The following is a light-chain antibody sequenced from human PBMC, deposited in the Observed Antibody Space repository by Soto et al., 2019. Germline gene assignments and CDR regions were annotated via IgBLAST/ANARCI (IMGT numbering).Light chain of an antibody. CDR2: EVS. CDR1: SSDVGSYNR. V-gene: IGLV2-18*02. Sequence: QSVLTQPPSVSGSPGQSVTISCTGTSSDVGSYNRVCWYQQHPGTAPKLMIYEVSNRPSGVPDRFSASKSGNTASMNISVRHADDEADYYCHADTSRSNVVFGGGNK. J-gene: IGLJ2*01. CDR3: HADTSRSNVV.